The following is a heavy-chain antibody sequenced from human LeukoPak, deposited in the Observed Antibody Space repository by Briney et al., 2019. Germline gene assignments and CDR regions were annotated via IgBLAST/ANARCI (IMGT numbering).Heavy chain of an antibody. J-gene: IGHJ4*02. CDR3: ARGPYSSSWYDYFDY. CDR1: GFTFSSYA. CDR2: ISYDGSNK. Sequence: GGSLRLSCAASGFTFSSYAMHWVRQDPGKGLEWVAVISYDGSNKYYADSVKGRFTISRDNSKNTLYLQMNSLRAEDTAVYYCARGPYSSSWYDYFDYWGQGTLVTVCS. V-gene: IGHV3-30*04. D-gene: IGHD6-13*01.